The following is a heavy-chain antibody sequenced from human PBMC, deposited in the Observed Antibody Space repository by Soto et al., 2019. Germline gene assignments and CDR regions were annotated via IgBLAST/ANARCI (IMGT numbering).Heavy chain of an antibody. CDR2: ISGSGGST. D-gene: IGHD6-19*01. J-gene: IGHJ4*02. CDR3: AKGSSGWYERFDY. V-gene: IGHV3-23*01. CDR1: GFTFSSYV. Sequence: EVQLLESGGGLVQPGGSLRLSCAASGFTFSSYVMSWVRQAPGKGLEWVSAISGSGGSTYYADSVKGRFTIARDNSKNTLYLQLNSLRAEETAVYYCAKGSSGWYERFDYWGQGTLVTVSS.